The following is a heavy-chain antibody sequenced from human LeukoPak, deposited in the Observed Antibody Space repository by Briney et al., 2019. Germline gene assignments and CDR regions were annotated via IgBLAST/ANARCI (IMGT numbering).Heavy chain of an antibody. CDR2: IYYSGST. J-gene: IGHJ6*02. Sequence: SETLSLTCTASGGSISSYYWSWIRQPPGKGLEWVGYIYYSGSTNYNPSLKSRVTISVDTSKNQFSLKLSSVTAADTAVYYCAKHMIVTPGSYYYGVDVWGQGTTVTVSS. D-gene: IGHD3-22*01. V-gene: IGHV4-59*08. CDR1: GGSISSYY. CDR3: AKHMIVTPGSYYYGVDV.